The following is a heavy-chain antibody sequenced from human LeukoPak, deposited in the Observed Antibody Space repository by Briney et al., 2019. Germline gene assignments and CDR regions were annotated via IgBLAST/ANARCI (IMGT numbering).Heavy chain of an antibody. J-gene: IGHJ4*02. CDR2: ISGSGGST. D-gene: IGHD3-3*01. CDR1: GFTVSSNY. Sequence: GGSLRLSCAASGFTVSSNYMSWVRQAPGKGLEWVSAISGSGGSTYYADSVKGRFTISRDNSKNTLYLQMNSLRAEDTAVYYCAKGRFFPSYYFDYWGQGTLVTVSS. V-gene: IGHV3-23*01. CDR3: AKGRFFPSYYFDY.